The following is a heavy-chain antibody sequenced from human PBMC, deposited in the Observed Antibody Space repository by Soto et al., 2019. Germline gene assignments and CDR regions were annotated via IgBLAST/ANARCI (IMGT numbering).Heavy chain of an antibody. V-gene: IGHV4-39*02. D-gene: IGHD2-2*01. CDR3: ARDAGKILVPASYNWFDP. CDR1: GGSITTANHW. Sequence: PSETLSLTCTLSGGSITTANHWWGWIRQPPGKGLEWIASIYHTGNTYYNPSLKSRLTVSMDTSKTQFSLKLRVVAATDMAVYYCARDAGKILVPASYNWFDPWGQGTLVTVSS. CDR2: IYHTGNT. J-gene: IGHJ5*02.